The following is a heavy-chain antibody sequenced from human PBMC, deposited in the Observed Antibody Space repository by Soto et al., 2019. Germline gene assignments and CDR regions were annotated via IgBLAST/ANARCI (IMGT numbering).Heavy chain of an antibody. V-gene: IGHV1-2*02. Sequence: AAVKACCKASGYTFTDYDMHWGRQAPGQGLEWMGWINPNSGGTNYAQKFQGRVTMTRDTSISTAYMELNRLRSDDTAVYYCARDQSPPRGSPGMDVRGQAPTVTGS. D-gene: IGHD5-12*01. CDR2: INPNSGGT. CDR3: ARDQSPPRGSPGMDV. J-gene: IGHJ6*02. CDR1: GYTFTDYD.